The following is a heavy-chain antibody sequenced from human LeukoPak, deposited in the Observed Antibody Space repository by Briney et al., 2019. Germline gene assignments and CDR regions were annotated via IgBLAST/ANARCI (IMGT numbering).Heavy chain of an antibody. CDR3: ARDHRRHYDSSGSNDY. J-gene: IGHJ4*02. CDR2: INPNSGGT. CDR1: GYTFTGYY. D-gene: IGHD3-22*01. Sequence: ASVKVSCKASGYTFTGYYMHWVRQAPGQGLEWMGWINPNSGGTNYAQKFQGRVTMTTDTSTNTAYMELRSLRSDDTAVYYCARDHRRHYDSSGSNDYWGQGTLVTVSS. V-gene: IGHV1-2*02.